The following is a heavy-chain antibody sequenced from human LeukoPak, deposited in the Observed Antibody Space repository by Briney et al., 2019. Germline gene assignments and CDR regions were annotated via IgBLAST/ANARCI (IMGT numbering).Heavy chain of an antibody. Sequence: SETLSLTCSVSGXSISGFYWSWIRQPPGKGLEWIAFIYNSGIMNYNPSLKSRVTISLDTSKNEISLKLSSVTAADTAVYYCARGGTGSYFYWGQGTLVTVSS. CDR2: IYNSGIM. CDR3: ARGGTGSYFY. J-gene: IGHJ4*02. CDR1: GXSISGFY. D-gene: IGHD2/OR15-2a*01. V-gene: IGHV4-59*01.